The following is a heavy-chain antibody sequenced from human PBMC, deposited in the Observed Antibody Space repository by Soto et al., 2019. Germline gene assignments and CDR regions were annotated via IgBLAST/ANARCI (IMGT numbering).Heavy chain of an antibody. CDR3: AKDSSCCYSDY. CDR2: ISGSGGRT. Sequence: GGSLRLSCAASGFTFSSYAMSWVRQAPGKGLEWVSAISGSGGRTYYVYFVKCGFTRDLDSSTTPRYSDMSSLRSEDTAVYYCAKDSSCCYSDYWGQGTLVTVSS. J-gene: IGHJ4*02. D-gene: IGHD6-13*01. V-gene: IGHV3-23*01. CDR1: GFTFSSYA.